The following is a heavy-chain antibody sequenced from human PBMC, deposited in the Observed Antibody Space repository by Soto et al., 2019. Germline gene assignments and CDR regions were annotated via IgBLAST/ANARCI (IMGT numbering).Heavy chain of an antibody. V-gene: IGHV3-30-3*01. Sequence: GGSLRLSCAASGFTFSSYAMHWVRQAPGKGLEWVALISYDGSDKDYADSVKGRFTISRDNSRNTLFLQMNSLRAEDTAVYFCARDTNYYASGSGVDFWGQGTLVTVSS. D-gene: IGHD3-10*01. CDR2: ISYDGSDK. CDR3: ARDTNYYASGSGVDF. J-gene: IGHJ4*02. CDR1: GFTFSSYA.